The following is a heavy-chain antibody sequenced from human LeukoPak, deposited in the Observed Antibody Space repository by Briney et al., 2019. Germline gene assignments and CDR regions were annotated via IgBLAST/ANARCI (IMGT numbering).Heavy chain of an antibody. CDR3: ARDSRIAVADSYYYYGMDV. D-gene: IGHD6-19*01. CDR2: ISSSGSTI. CDR1: GFTFSSYE. Sequence: GGSLRLSCAASGFTFSSYEMNWVRQAPGKGLEWVSYISSSGSTIYYADAVKGRFTISRDNATNSLYLQMTSLRAEDTAVYYCARDSRIAVADSYYYYGMDVWGQGTTVTVSS. V-gene: IGHV3-48*03. J-gene: IGHJ6*02.